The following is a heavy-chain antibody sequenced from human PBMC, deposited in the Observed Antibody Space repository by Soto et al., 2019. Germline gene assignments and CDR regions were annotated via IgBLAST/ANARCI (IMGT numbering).Heavy chain of an antibody. CDR2: IKQDGSEK. CDR3: ARADGITMFGVVHNRAYNWFDP. J-gene: IGHJ5*02. D-gene: IGHD3-3*01. Sequence: EVQLVESGGGLVQPGGSLRLSCAASGFTFSSYWMSWVHQAPGKGLEWVANIKQDGSEKYYVDSVKGRFTISRDNAKNSLYLQMNSLRAEDTAVYYCARADGITMFGVVHNRAYNWFDPWGQGTLVTVSS. V-gene: IGHV3-7*03. CDR1: GFTFSSYW.